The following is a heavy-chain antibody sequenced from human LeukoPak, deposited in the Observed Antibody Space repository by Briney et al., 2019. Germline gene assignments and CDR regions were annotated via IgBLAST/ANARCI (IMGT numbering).Heavy chain of an antibody. Sequence: GGSLRLSCATSRFTFSDYSMSWVRQAPGKGLEWVSSISSSSTYIYYADSVKGRFTISRDNAKNSLYLQMNSLRAEDTAVYYCARWHYDILTGKYYIDYWGQGTLVTVSS. CDR2: ISSSSTYI. D-gene: IGHD3-9*01. CDR1: RFTFSDYS. J-gene: IGHJ4*02. CDR3: ARWHYDILTGKYYIDY. V-gene: IGHV3-21*01.